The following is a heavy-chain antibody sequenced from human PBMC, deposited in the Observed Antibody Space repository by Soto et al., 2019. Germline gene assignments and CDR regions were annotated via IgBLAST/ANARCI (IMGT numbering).Heavy chain of an antibody. CDR2: IWNDGTTT. Sequence: GSLRLSCATSGFDFRSCGMHWVRQAPGKGLEWVGMIWNDGTTTHFGDSVKGRFAVSRDNSKSTLYLQMNSLRDEDTAVYYCARDGSHYDVDYWGQGTLVTVSS. J-gene: IGHJ4*02. CDR1: GFDFRSCG. CDR3: ARDGSHYDVDY. V-gene: IGHV3-33*01. D-gene: IGHD4-4*01.